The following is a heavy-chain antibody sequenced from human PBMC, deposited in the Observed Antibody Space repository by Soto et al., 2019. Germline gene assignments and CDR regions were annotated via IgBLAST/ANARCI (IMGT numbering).Heavy chain of an antibody. CDR3: AKDLSGEYSSSSGVWNYYYGMDV. D-gene: IGHD6-6*01. V-gene: IGHV3-23*01. Sequence: EVQLLESGGGLVQPGGSLRLSCAASGFTFSSYAMSWVRQAPGKGLEWVSAISGSGGSTYYADSVKGRFTISRDNSKTTLYLQMNSLRAEDTAVYYCAKDLSGEYSSSSGVWNYYYGMDVWGQGTTVTVSS. CDR2: ISGSGGST. J-gene: IGHJ6*02. CDR1: GFTFSSYA.